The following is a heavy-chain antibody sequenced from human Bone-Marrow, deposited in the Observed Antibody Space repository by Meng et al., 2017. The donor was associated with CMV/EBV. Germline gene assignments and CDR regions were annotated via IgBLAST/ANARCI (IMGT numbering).Heavy chain of an antibody. D-gene: IGHD2-2*01. CDR2: IKQDGSEK. J-gene: IGHJ4*02. Sequence: GGSLRLSCAASGFTFSSYWMTWVRQAPGKGLEWVANIKQDGSEKYYVDSVKGRFTISRDNDKNSLYLQMNSLRAEDTAVYYCARWRGSTSLDYWGQGTLGTVYS. CDR3: ARWRGSTSLDY. V-gene: IGHV3-7*01. CDR1: GFTFSSYW.